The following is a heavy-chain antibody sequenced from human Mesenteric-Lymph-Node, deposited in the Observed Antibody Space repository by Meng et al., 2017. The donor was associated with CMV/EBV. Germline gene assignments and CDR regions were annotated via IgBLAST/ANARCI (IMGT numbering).Heavy chain of an antibody. V-gene: IGHV4-34*01. J-gene: IGHJ4*02. CDR1: GGSFSGSY. CDR2: INHTRRT. Sequence: SDSLSFPCAVSGGSFSGSYCRWLRQPPGKGLEWLVEINHTRRTNSTPSLNSRVTISVDTSKNQFSLKLSSVTAADTAVYYCARGKGDYWGQGTLVTVSS. CDR3: ARGKGDY.